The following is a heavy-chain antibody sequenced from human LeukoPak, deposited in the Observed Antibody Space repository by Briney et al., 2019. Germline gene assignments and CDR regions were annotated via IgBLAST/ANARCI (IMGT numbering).Heavy chain of an antibody. J-gene: IGHJ4*02. CDR3: ARDRNTVTTSFDY. D-gene: IGHD4-17*01. CDR2: INTNDGAT. Sequence: ASVKVSCKASDYTFTGYYMHWVRQAPGQGLEWMGCINTNDGATKYAQRFQGRVTMTRDTSISTTYLDLSRLTSDDAAVYYCARDRNTVTTSFDYWGQGTLVTVSS. CDR1: DYTFTGYY. V-gene: IGHV1-2*02.